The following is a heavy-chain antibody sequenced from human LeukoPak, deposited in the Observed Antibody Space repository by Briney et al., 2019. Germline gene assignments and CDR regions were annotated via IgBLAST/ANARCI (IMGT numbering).Heavy chain of an antibody. Sequence: PGGSLRLSCAASGFTFSSYGMHWVRQAPGKGLEWVAVISYDESNKYYADSVKGRFTISRDNSKNTLYLQMNSLRAEDTAVYYCAKEGYDILTGPAYFDYWGQGTLVTVSS. D-gene: IGHD3-9*01. CDR3: AKEGYDILTGPAYFDY. CDR1: GFTFSSYG. CDR2: ISYDESNK. V-gene: IGHV3-30*18. J-gene: IGHJ4*02.